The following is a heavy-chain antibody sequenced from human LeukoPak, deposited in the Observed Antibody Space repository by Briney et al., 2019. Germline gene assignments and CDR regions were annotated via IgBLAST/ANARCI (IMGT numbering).Heavy chain of an antibody. CDR1: GYTFTSYG. J-gene: IGHJ6*02. Sequence: ASVKVSCKASGYTFTSYGISWVRQAPGQGLEWMGWISAYNGNTNYAQKLQGRVTMTTDTSTSTAYMELRSLRSDDTAVYYCAREAFSGYDQQLYYYYGMDVWGQGTTVTVSS. V-gene: IGHV1-18*01. D-gene: IGHD5-12*01. CDR2: ISAYNGNT. CDR3: AREAFSGYDQQLYYYYGMDV.